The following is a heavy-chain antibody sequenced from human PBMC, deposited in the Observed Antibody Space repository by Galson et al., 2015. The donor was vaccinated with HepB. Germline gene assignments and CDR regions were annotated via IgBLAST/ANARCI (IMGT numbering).Heavy chain of an antibody. V-gene: IGHV3-9*01. D-gene: IGHD2-2*01. J-gene: IGHJ3*02. CDR1: GFGFGDFG. CDR3: ASGCSSTSGLDAFDI. CDR2: IRWNGDTI. Sequence: SLRLSCAASGFGFGDFGMHWVRQAPGKGLEWVSGIRWNGDTIDYADSVKGRFTISRDNSKNSLYLQMNSLRGEDTAVYYCASGCSSTSGLDAFDIWGQGTMVTASS.